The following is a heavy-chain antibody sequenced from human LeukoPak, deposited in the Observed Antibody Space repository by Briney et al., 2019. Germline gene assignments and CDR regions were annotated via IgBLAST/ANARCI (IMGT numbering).Heavy chain of an antibody. CDR1: GYTFSDYY. CDR2: INPNSGGT. CDR3: ARLMDSYSSSWYAVPDY. J-gene: IGHJ4*02. V-gene: IGHV1-2*02. D-gene: IGHD6-13*01. Sequence: ASVKVSCKASGYTFSDYYIHWVRQAPGQGLEWVGWINPNSGGTDSAQKLQGRVTMTRDTSISATYMELRTLTSNDTAVYYCARLMDSYSSSWYAVPDYWGQGTLVTVSS.